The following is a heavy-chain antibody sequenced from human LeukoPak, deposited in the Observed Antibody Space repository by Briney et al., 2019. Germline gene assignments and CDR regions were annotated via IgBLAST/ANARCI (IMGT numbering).Heavy chain of an antibody. CDR1: GGSISSCY. D-gene: IGHD3-22*01. Sequence: PSETLSLTCTVSGGSISSCYWSWIRQPAGKGLEWIGRIYTSGSTNYNPSLKSRVTMSVDTSKNQFSLKLSSVTAADTAVYYCARDARYYDSSGTYAFDIWGQGTMVTVSS. V-gene: IGHV4-4*07. CDR2: IYTSGST. J-gene: IGHJ3*02. CDR3: ARDARYYDSSGTYAFDI.